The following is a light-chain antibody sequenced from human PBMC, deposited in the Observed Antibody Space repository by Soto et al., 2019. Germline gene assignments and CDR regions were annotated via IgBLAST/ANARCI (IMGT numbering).Light chain of an antibody. CDR1: QSVSIN. Sequence: EIVMTQSPATLSVSPGERATLSCRASQSVSINLAWYQQKPGQAPRLLIYSASTRATGIPARFSGSGSGTEFTLIISGLQSEDFAVYYCQQYNNWPRTFGGGTKVEIK. CDR2: SAS. V-gene: IGKV3-15*01. CDR3: QQYNNWPRT. J-gene: IGKJ4*01.